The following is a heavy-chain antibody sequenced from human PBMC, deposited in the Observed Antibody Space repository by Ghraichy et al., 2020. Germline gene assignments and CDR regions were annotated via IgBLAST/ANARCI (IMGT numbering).Heavy chain of an antibody. CDR2: ISGFGGST. D-gene: IGHD6-13*01. J-gene: IGHJ2*01. CDR3: AKDTRITAAGTSTYGHFAG. CDR1: GFTFSSYA. V-gene: IGHV3-23*01. Sequence: GGSLRLSCAASGFTFSSYAMSWVRQAPGKGLEWVSAISGFGGSTYYADSVKGRFTISRDNSKNTLYLQMNSLRAEDTAVYYCAKDTRITAAGTSTYGHFAGGGRGTLVTVSS.